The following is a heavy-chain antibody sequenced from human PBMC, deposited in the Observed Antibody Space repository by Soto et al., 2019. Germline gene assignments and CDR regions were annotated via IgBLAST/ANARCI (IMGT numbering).Heavy chain of an antibody. CDR2: ISWNSGSI. Sequence: EVQLVESGGGLVQPGRSLRLSCAASGFTFDDYAMHWVRQAPGKGLEWVSGISWNSGSIGYADSVKGRFTISRDNAKNSLYLQMNSLRAEDTALYYCAKDTTIFGVADYYYDGMDVWGQGTTVTVSS. D-gene: IGHD3-3*01. V-gene: IGHV3-9*01. CDR3: AKDTTIFGVADYYYDGMDV. CDR1: GFTFDDYA. J-gene: IGHJ6*02.